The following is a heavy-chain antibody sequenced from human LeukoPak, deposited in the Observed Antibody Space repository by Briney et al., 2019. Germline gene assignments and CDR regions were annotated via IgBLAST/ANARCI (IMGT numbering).Heavy chain of an antibody. CDR2: ISWNSGSI. D-gene: IGHD2-21*02. CDR1: GFTFDGYA. CDR3: AKDIFGRLDCGGDCYSGVPDY. V-gene: IGHV3-9*01. J-gene: IGHJ4*02. Sequence: GGSLRLSCAASGFTFDGYAMHWVRQAPGKGLEWVSGISWNSGSIGYADSVKGRFTISRDNAKNSLYLQMNSLRAEDTALYYCAKDIFGRLDCGGDCYSGVPDYWGQGTLVTVSS.